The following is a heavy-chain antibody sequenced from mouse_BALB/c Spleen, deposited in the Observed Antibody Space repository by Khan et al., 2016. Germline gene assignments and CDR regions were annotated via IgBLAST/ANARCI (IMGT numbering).Heavy chain of an antibody. Sequence: EVQLQESGGGLVQPGGSLKLSCAASGFAFSRYWMSWVRQAPGKGLEWIGEINPDSSTINYTPSLKDKFIISRDNAKNTLYLQMNRVRSEDTALYYCARLGNYGWFAYWCQGTLVTVSA. CDR3: ARLGNYGWFAY. CDR2: INPDSSTI. CDR1: GFAFSRYW. D-gene: IGHD2-1*01. J-gene: IGHJ3*01. V-gene: IGHV4-1*02.